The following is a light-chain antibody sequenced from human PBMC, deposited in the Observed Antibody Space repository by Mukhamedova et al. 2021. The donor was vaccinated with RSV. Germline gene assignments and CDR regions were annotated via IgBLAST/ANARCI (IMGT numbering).Light chain of an antibody. J-gene: IGKJ2*02. Sequence: IPGQAPSLLVYGASNRATDVPNRFSGSGSGTDFTLTISSIEPEDFALYYCQQYASSPGTFGQGTKLEI. CDR2: GAS. CDR3: QQYASSPGT. V-gene: IGKV3-20*01.